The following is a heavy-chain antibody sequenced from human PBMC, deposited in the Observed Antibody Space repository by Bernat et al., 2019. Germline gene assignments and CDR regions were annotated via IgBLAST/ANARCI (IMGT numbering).Heavy chain of an antibody. Sequence: QVQLVESGGGVVQPGRSLRLSCAASGFTFSSYGMHWVRQAPGKGLEWVAVISYDGSNKYYADSVKGPFTISRDNSKNTLYLQMNSLGAEDTAVYYCAKDVSSSWTPEDYWGQGTLVTVSS. D-gene: IGHD6-13*01. CDR3: AKDVSSSWTPEDY. CDR1: GFTFSSYG. CDR2: ISYDGSNK. V-gene: IGHV3-30*18. J-gene: IGHJ4*02.